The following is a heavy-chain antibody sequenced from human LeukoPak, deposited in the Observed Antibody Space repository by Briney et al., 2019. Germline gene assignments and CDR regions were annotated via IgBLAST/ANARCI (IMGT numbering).Heavy chain of an antibody. Sequence: ASVKVSCKASGGTFSSYAISWVRQAPGQGLEWMGGIIPIFGTANYAQKFQGRVTITADKSTSTAYMELSSLRSEDTAVYYCARDRGDYYDSSGYADYWGQGTLVTVSS. CDR2: IIPIFGTA. CDR1: GGTFSSYA. D-gene: IGHD3-22*01. CDR3: ARDRGDYYDSSGYADY. J-gene: IGHJ4*02. V-gene: IGHV1-69*06.